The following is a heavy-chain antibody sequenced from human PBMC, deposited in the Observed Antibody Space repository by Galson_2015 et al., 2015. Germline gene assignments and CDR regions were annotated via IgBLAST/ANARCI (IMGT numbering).Heavy chain of an antibody. CDR3: ARNTITTRRPDLAR. Sequence: SLRLSCAASGFIFSNYAMSWVRQAPGKGLEWVSSIVRNGGTTYYRDSVKGRFTISRDNSKNKLFLQMEDLRADDSALYYCARNTITTRRPDLARWGQGSLATVS. J-gene: IGHJ4*02. CDR1: GFIFSNYA. D-gene: IGHD4-11*01. V-gene: IGHV3-23*01. CDR2: IVRNGGTT.